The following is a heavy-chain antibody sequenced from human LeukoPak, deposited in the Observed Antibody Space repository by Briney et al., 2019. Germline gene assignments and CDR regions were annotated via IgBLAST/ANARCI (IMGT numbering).Heavy chain of an antibody. D-gene: IGHD2-2*01. V-gene: IGHV5-51*01. J-gene: IGHJ6*03. CDR1: GYSFSSYW. CDR3: ARRGYGSTSGIGYYYYKDV. Sequence: GESLKISCKGSGYSFSSYWIGWVRQMPGKGLEWMGGIYPGDSDTRYSTSFQGQVTISADKSISTAYLQWSSLKASDTAMYYCARRGYGSTSGIGYYYYKDVWGKGTTVTVSS. CDR2: IYPGDSDT.